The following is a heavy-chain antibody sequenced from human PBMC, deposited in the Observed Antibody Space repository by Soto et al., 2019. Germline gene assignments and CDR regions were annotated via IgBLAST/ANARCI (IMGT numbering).Heavy chain of an antibody. Sequence: GGSLRLSCAASGFTFSSYSMNWVRQAPGKGLEWVSSISSSSSYIYYADSVKGRFTISRDNAKNSLYLQMNSLRAEDTAVYYCACRIAVAGQHDPWGQGTLVTVSS. CDR2: ISSSSSYI. J-gene: IGHJ5*02. V-gene: IGHV3-21*01. D-gene: IGHD6-19*01. CDR3: ACRIAVAGQHDP. CDR1: GFTFSSYS.